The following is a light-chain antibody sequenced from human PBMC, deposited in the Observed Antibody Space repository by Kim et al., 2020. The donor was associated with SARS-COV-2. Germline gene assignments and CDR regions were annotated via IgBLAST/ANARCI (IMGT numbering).Light chain of an antibody. J-gene: IGKJ1*01. CDR1: QGISSY. CDR3: QQYYSYPGT. V-gene: IGKV1-8*01. CDR2: AAS. Sequence: AIRMTQSPSSLSASTGDRVTITCRASQGISSYLAWYQQKPGNAPKLLIYAASTLQSGVPSRFSGSGSGTDFTLTISCLQSEDFATYYCQQYYSYPGTFGQGTKVDIK.